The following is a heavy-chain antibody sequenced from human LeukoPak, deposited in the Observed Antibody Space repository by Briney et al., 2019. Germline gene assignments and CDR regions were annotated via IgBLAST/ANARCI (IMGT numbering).Heavy chain of an antibody. CDR2: IHKNAIT. CDR1: GFTVSSNY. Sequence: GGSLRLSCAASGFTVSSNYMTWVRQAPGKGLEWVSVIHKNAITYYADTVKGRFTISRDNSKNMLYLQMNSLRAEDTAVYYCARDRTGQQLISRKEYYYMDVWGKGTTVTISS. J-gene: IGHJ6*03. V-gene: IGHV3-53*01. D-gene: IGHD4-11*01. CDR3: ARDRTGQQLISRKEYYYMDV.